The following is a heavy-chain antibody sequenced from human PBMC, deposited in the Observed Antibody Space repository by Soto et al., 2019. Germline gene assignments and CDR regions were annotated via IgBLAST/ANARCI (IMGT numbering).Heavy chain of an antibody. Sequence: GGSLRLSCAASGFTFSSYGMHWVRQAPGKGMEWVAVISYDGSNKYYAGSVKGRFTISRDNSKNTLYLQMNSLRAEDTAVYYCAKSPSSSSWYDWFDPWGQGTLVTVSS. CDR2: ISYDGSNK. V-gene: IGHV3-30*18. CDR1: GFTFSSYG. CDR3: AKSPSSSSWYDWFDP. J-gene: IGHJ5*02. D-gene: IGHD6-13*01.